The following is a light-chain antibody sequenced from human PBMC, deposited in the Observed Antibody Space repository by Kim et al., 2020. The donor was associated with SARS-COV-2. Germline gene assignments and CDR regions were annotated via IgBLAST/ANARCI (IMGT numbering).Light chain of an antibody. J-gene: IGLJ2*01. CDR2: CVSDADK. CDR3: MIWPRNAVL. Sequence: CAWRNSSDSGSHIVYWFQQEPRCPPRYLLNCVSDADKGQGAGVPSRFSGFKDASGDTGILLISGLQSEDEADYYCMIWPRNAVLFGGGTQLTVL. CDR1: NSSDSGSHI. V-gene: IGLV5-37*01.